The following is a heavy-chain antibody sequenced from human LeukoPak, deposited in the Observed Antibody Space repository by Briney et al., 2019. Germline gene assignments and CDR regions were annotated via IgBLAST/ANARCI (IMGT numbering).Heavy chain of an antibody. D-gene: IGHD1-1*01. J-gene: IGHJ4*02. CDR2: INWNGDST. CDR3: VRDETLWTLDW. CDR1: GFNLDDYD. Sequence: GGSLRLSCAASGFNLDDYDMSWVRQVPGKGLEWVSDINWNGDSTSYGDFVKGRFTISRDNAKNTVYLQMNSLRAEDTAVYYCVRDETLWTLDWWGQGTLVSVSS. V-gene: IGHV3-20*04.